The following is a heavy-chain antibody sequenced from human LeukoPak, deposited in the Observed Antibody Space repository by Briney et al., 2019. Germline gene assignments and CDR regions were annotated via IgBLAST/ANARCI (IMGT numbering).Heavy chain of an antibody. CDR2: IIPIFGTA. Sequence: ASVKVSCKASGGTFSTYAISWVRQAPGQGLEWMGGIIPIFGTANYAQKFQGRVTITADESTSTAYMELSSLRSEYTAVYFCARACHDDAFDIWGQGTMVTVSS. V-gene: IGHV1-69*13. CDR1: GGTFSTYA. CDR3: ARACHDDAFDI. J-gene: IGHJ3*02.